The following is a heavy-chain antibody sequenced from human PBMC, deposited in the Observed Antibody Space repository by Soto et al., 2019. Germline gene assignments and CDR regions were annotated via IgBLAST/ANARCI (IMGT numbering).Heavy chain of an antibody. CDR3: ARGQFRELLRNAFDI. D-gene: IGHD1-26*01. J-gene: IGHJ3*02. CDR1: GDRFSSNSAA. CDR2: TYYRSKWYN. Sequence: QSQTLSLTCAISGDRFSSNSAAWTWIRQSPSRGLEWLGRTYYRSKWYNDYAVSVKSRITINPDTSKNQFSLQRNSVTPEDTAVYYCARGQFRELLRNAFDIWGQGTMVTVSS. V-gene: IGHV6-1*01.